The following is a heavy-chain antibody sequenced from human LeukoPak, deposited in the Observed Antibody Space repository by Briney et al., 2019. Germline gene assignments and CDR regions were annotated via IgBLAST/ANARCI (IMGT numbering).Heavy chain of an antibody. CDR2: ISGSGGSI. D-gene: IGHD3-22*01. J-gene: IGHJ6*03. CDR3: AKRARDYYDSSGFSAYYYYIDV. V-gene: IGHV3-23*01. CDR1: GFTFSSYA. Sequence: PGGSLRLSCAASGFTFSSYAMSWVRQAPGKGLEWVSAISGSGGSIYYADSVKGRYTLSRDNSKNTLYLQMNSLRAEDTGVYYCAKRARDYYDSSGFSAYYYYIDVWGKGTTVTVSS.